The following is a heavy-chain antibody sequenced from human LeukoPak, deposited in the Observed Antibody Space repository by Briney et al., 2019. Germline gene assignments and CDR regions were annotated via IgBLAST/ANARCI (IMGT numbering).Heavy chain of an antibody. CDR2: IYYSGST. CDR3: ARRATDLGYGTDV. Sequence: SETLSLTCTVSGGSVSSGSYYWSWIRQPPGKGLEWIGYIYYSGSTNYNPSLKSRVTISVDTSKNQFSLKLSSVTAADTAVYYCARRATDLGYGTDVWGQGTTVTVSS. J-gene: IGHJ6*02. V-gene: IGHV4-61*01. D-gene: IGHD1-26*01. CDR1: GGSVSSGSYY.